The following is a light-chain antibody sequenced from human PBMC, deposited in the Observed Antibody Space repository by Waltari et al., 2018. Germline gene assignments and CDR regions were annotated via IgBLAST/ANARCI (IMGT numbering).Light chain of an antibody. Sequence: EIVMTQSTATLSVSPGERPTLSCRASQSVSSNLAWYQQKPGQHPRLLFYGAATRATSIPARFSGSGSGTEFTLTISSMQSEDFAVYYCQQYNNWPRTFGQGTKVEIK. J-gene: IGKJ1*01. CDR2: GAA. CDR3: QQYNNWPRT. CDR1: QSVSSN. V-gene: IGKV3-15*01.